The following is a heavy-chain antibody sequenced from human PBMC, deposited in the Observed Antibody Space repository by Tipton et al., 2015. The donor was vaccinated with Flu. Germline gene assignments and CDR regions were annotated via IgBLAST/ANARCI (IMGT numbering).Heavy chain of an antibody. D-gene: IGHD3-10*01. CDR3: ARVGLGGLLWFGELSSEYFDY. Sequence: QSGPEVKKPGASVKVSCKASGYTFTSYGISWVRQAPGQGLEWMGWISAFNGNTNYAQKLQGRVTMTTDTSTSTAYMELRSLRSDDTAVYYCARVGLGGLLWFGELSSEYFDYWGQGTLVTVSS. V-gene: IGHV1-18*04. CDR2: ISAFNGNT. J-gene: IGHJ4*02. CDR1: GYTFTSYG.